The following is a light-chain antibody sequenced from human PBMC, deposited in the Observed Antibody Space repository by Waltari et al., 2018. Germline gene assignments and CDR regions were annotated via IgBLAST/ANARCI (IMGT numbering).Light chain of an antibody. CDR1: TLGDRY. J-gene: IGLJ2*01. CDR3: HQHNSWPPLS. Sequence: SYDLTQPPSVSVSPGQTANITCSGDTLGDRYACWYQQKPGQSPVLVIYGASTRATGVPARFSGSGSGTDFTLTISGLQSEDYAVYFCHQHNSWPPLSFGGGTK. V-gene: IGLV3-1*01. CDR2: GAS.